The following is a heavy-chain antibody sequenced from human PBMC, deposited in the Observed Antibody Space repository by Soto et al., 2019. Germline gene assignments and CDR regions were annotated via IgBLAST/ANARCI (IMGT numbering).Heavy chain of an antibody. V-gene: IGHV4-31*03. CDR1: GGSISSSGYY. J-gene: IGHJ5*02. CDR3: VRGGIAGHWFDP. Sequence: PSETLSLTCTVSGGSISSSGYYWGWIRQPPGKGLEWLGYIFHSGSTLYTPSLRGRLTLSADTSRNQLSLHLTSVTAADTAVYYCVRGGIAGHWFDPWGQGILVTV. D-gene: IGHD2-15*01. CDR2: IFHSGST.